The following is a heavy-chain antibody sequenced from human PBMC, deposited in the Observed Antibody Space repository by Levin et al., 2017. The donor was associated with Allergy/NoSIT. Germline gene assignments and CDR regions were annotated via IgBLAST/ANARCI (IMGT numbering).Heavy chain of an antibody. V-gene: IGHV3-23*01. CDR2: ISESGGRT. J-gene: IGHJ4*02. Sequence: GGSLRLSCAASGFTFSRYAMIWVRQAPGKGLECVSAISESGGRTYYADSVEGRFTISRDNSKNTLYLQMNSLRAEDTAVYYCAKDVSRGYSGYGGDYWGQGTLVTVSS. CDR1: GFTFSRYA. CDR3: AKDVSRGYSGYGGDY. D-gene: IGHD5-12*01.